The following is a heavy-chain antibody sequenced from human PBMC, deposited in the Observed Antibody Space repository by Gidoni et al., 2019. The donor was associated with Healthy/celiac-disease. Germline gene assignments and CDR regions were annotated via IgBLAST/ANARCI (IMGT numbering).Heavy chain of an antibody. Sequence: QVTLKESGPVLVKPTETLTLTCTVSGFSLSNARMGVSWIRQPPGKALEWLAHIFSNDENSYSTSLKSRLTISKDTSKSQVVLTMTNMDPVDTATYYCARSNDYGDYVNYFDYWGQGTLVTVSS. CDR3: ARSNDYGDYVNYFDY. J-gene: IGHJ4*02. CDR1: GFSLSNARMG. V-gene: IGHV2-26*01. D-gene: IGHD4-17*01. CDR2: IFSNDEN.